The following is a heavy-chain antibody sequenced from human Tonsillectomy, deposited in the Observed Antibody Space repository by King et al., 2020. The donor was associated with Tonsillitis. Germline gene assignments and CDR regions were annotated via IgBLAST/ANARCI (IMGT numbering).Heavy chain of an antibody. V-gene: IGHV4-39*01. CDR2: SYYSGST. D-gene: IGHD2-15*01. CDR3: ASLDCSGGSCAFVY. CDR1: GGSISSSSYY. Sequence: LQLQESGPGLVKPSETLSLTCTVSGGSISSSSYYWGWIRQPPGKGLEWIGSSYYSGSTYYNPSLKSRVTISVDTSKNQFSLKLSSVTAADTAVYYCASLDCSGGSCAFVYWGQGTLVTVSS. J-gene: IGHJ4*02.